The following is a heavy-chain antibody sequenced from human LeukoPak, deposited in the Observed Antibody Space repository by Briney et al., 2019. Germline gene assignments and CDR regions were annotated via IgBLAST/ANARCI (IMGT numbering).Heavy chain of an antibody. CDR1: GFSFDSHV. CDR2: IGTTSIA. V-gene: IGHV3-23*01. Sequence: GGSLRLSCAASGFSFDSHVMSWVRQTPGKRLEWVASIGTTSIAYYPDSLKGRFIISRDNSDSTVYLQMNGLRVGDAAIYYCAKYTSGTAWAEDFWGQGTVVTVSS. J-gene: IGHJ4*02. CDR3: AKYTSGTAWAEDF. D-gene: IGHD3-10*01.